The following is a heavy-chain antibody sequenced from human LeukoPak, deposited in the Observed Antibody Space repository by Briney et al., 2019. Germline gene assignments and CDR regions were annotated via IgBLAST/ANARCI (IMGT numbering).Heavy chain of an antibody. CDR2: IIPIFGTA. D-gene: IGHD3-9*01. CDR1: GGTFSSYA. J-gene: IGHJ3*02. Sequence: SVKVSCKASGGTFSSYATSWVRQAPGQGLEWMGGIIPIFGTANYAQKFQGRVTITADESTSIAYMELSSLRSEDTAVYYCARSHVLRYFDWLNLGAFDIWGQGTMVTVSS. CDR3: ARSHVLRYFDWLNLGAFDI. V-gene: IGHV1-69*01.